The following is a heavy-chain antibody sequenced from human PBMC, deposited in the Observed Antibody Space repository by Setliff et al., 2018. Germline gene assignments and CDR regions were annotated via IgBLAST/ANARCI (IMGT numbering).Heavy chain of an antibody. CDR1: GFTFRSYS. Sequence: GASVKVSCAASGFTFRSYSMTWVRQAPGKGLEWVSGISSSGSYTYYAASVKGRFTIPRDNANNSLFLQMDTLRPEDTAVYYCARDNYYDSTQDAFDIWGQGTMVTVSS. V-gene: IGHV3-21*06. J-gene: IGHJ3*02. CDR2: ISSSGSYT. D-gene: IGHD3-22*01. CDR3: ARDNYYDSTQDAFDI.